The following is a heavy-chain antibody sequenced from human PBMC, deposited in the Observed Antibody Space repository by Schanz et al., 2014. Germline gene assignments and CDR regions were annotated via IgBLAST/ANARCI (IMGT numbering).Heavy chain of an antibody. D-gene: IGHD3-10*01. CDR2: IKEDGSVK. Sequence: EVQLAESGGGLVQPGGSLRLSCAASGFTFSGFWMTWVRQAPGKGPEWVANIKEDGSVKDYVDSVKGRFTISRDNAKNSLYLQMNSLRAEDTAVYHCVSSGSYSSYAFWGQGTLVTVSS. CDR3: VSSGSYSSYAF. CDR1: GFTFSGFW. V-gene: IGHV3-7*01. J-gene: IGHJ4*02.